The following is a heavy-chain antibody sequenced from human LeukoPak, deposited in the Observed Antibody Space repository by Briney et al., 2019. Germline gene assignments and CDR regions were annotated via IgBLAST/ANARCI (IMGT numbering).Heavy chain of an antibody. V-gene: IGHV3-15*01. Sequence: PGGSLRLSCAASGFTFSNAWMTWVRQAPAKGLEWVGRVKRKIDGETTDYAAAVKGRFAISRDDSKNTVYLQMNSLKTEDTALYYCTTDSAAYWGQGTLVTVSS. CDR3: TTDSAAY. CDR2: VKRKIDGETT. J-gene: IGHJ4*02. CDR1: GFTFSNAW.